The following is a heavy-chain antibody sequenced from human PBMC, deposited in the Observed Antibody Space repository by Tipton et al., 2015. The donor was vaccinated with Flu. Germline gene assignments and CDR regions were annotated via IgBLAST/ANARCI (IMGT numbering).Heavy chain of an antibody. CDR3: VRRYCTSGGACYYLDY. D-gene: IGHD2-21*02. CDR1: GYSFRTYG. J-gene: IGHJ4*02. V-gene: IGHV1-18*01. CDR2: ISAYTENT. Sequence: VQLVQSGAEVKKPGASVKVSCKASGYSFRTYGISWVRQAPGQGLEWMGWISAYTENTNYPSKFRGRVILTTDTSTDTAYMELRTLTSDDTAVYYCVRRYCTSGGACYYLDYWGQGTLVTVSS.